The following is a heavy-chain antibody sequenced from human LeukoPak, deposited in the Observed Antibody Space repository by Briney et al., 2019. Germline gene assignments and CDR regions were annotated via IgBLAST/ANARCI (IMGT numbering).Heavy chain of an antibody. CDR3: ARDGSGPYYYYYMDV. Sequence: PGGSLRLSCAASGFTFSSYEMNWVRQAPGKGLEWVSYISSSGSTIYYADSVKGRFTISRDNAKNSLYLQMNSLRAEDTAVYYCARDGSGPYYYYYMDVWGKGTTVTASS. J-gene: IGHJ6*03. V-gene: IGHV3-48*03. CDR1: GFTFSSYE. CDR2: ISSSGSTI. D-gene: IGHD3-10*01.